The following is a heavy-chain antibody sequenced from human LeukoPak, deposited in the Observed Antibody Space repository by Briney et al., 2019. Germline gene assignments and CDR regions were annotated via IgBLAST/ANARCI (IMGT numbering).Heavy chain of an antibody. D-gene: IGHD6-13*01. V-gene: IGHV3-48*01. CDR3: ARFSSSWSGGY. Sequence: GGSLRLSCAASGFTFSSYSMNWVRQAPGKGLEWVSYISSSSSTIYYADSVKGRFTISRDSAKNSLYLQMNSLRAEDTAVYYCARFSSSWSGGYWGQGTLVTVSS. CDR1: GFTFSSYS. J-gene: IGHJ4*02. CDR2: ISSSSSTI.